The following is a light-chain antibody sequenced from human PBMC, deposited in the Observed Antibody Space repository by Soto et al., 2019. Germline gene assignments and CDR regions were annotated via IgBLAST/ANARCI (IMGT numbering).Light chain of an antibody. CDR1: QSVSRS. J-gene: IGKJ1*01. CDR3: QQYDNSWT. V-gene: IGKV3-20*01. CDR2: GAS. Sequence: EIVLTQSPGTLSLSPGERATLSCRASQSVSRSMAWFQERPGQSPRLLIYGASSRATGIPDRFSGSGSGTDFTLTISRLEPEDFAVYYCQQYDNSWTFGQGTKVEIK.